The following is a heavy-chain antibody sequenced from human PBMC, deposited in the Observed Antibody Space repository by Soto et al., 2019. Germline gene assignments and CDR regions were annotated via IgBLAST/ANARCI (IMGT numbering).Heavy chain of an antibody. D-gene: IGHD5-18*01. J-gene: IGHJ4*02. V-gene: IGHV5-51*01. CDR1: GYTFTSYC. CDR2: IFPVDSDT. Sequence: GESLKISCXASGYTFTSYCIAWVRQMPGKGLEWMGIIFPVDSDTTYSPSFQGQVTISADKSITTAYVQWSSLKASDTAMYYCAFRGYSYGYSFSYWGQGTLVTGSS. CDR3: AFRGYSYGYSFSY.